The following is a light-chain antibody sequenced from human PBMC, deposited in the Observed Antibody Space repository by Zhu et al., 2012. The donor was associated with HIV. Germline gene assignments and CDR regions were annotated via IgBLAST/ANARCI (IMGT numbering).Light chain of an antibody. CDR3: QQYNNWPPIT. V-gene: IGKV3-15*01. CDR2: GAS. J-gene: IGKJ5*01. CDR1: QSVSSN. Sequence: DIVLTQSPGTLSLSPGERATLSCRASQSVSSNLAWYQQKPGQAPRLLIYGASTRATGIPARFSGSGSGTEFTLTISSLQSEDFAVYYCQQYNNWPPITFGQGTRLDIK.